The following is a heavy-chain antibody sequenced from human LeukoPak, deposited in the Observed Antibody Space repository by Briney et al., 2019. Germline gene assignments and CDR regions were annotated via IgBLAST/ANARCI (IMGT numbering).Heavy chain of an antibody. J-gene: IGHJ4*02. CDR3: TRYDFWSGSNDY. Sequence: GGSLRLSCAASGFTFSNAWMSWVRQAPGKGLKWVGRIKSKTDGGTTDYAAPVKGRFTISRDDSKNTLYLQMNSLKTEDTAVYYCTRYDFWSGSNDYWGQGTLVTVSS. V-gene: IGHV3-15*01. CDR1: GFTFSNAW. CDR2: IKSKTDGGTT. D-gene: IGHD3-3*01.